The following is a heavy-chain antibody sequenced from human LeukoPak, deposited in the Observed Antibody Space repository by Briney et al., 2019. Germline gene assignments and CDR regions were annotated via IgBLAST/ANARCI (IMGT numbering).Heavy chain of an antibody. J-gene: IGHJ5*02. V-gene: IGHV1-18*01. CDR1: GYTFTTYG. D-gene: IGHD3-9*01. CDR2: ISTDSGYT. CDR3: ARDILTGYNWFDP. Sequence: ASVKVPCKASGYTFTTYGISWVRQAPGQGLEWMGRISTDSGYTNYAQKLQGRVTMTTDTSTSTVYMELRTLRSDDTAVYYCARDILTGYNWFDPWGQGTLVTVSS.